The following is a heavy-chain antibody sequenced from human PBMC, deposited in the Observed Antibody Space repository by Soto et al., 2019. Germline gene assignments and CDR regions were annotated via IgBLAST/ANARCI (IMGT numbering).Heavy chain of an antibody. V-gene: IGHV3-23*01. CDR3: AKLKSSSGWSRLDY. Sequence: PGGSLRLSCAASGFTFSSYAMSWVRQAPGKGLEWVSAISGSGGSTYYADSVKGRFTISRDNSKNTLYLQMNSLRAEDTAVYYCAKLKSSSGWSRLDYWGQGTLVTVSS. CDR2: ISGSGGST. CDR1: GFTFSSYA. D-gene: IGHD6-19*01. J-gene: IGHJ4*02.